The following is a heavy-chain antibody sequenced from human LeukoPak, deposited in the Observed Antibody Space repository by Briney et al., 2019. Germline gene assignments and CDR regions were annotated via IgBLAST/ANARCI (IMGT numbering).Heavy chain of an antibody. CDR3: ATDLLWFGEPSY. J-gene: IGHJ4*02. D-gene: IGHD3-10*01. Sequence: ASVKVSCKVSGYTLSELSMHWVRQTPGKGFEWMGGFDPADGETVYAQKFQGRVTMTEDKSTDTAYMELRTLRSEDTAMYYCATDLLWFGEPSYWGQGTLVTVSS. CDR2: FDPADGET. V-gene: IGHV1-24*01. CDR1: GYTLSELS.